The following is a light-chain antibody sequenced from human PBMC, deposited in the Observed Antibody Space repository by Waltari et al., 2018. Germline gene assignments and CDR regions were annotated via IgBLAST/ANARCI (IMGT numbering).Light chain of an antibody. J-gene: IGKJ2*01. CDR1: QSVGSS. V-gene: IGKV3-11*01. CDR2: KAS. CDR3: QQRSNWNT. Sequence: ETVLTQSPVTLSLSPGEGATLSCKASQSVGSSLAWYQQKPVQAPRLLSYKASNMAAGIPARFSGSGSGTDFTLTISSLEPEDFAVYYCQQRSNWNTFGQGTKLEIK.